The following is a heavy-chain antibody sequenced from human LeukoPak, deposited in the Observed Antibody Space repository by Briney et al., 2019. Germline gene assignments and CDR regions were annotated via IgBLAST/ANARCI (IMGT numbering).Heavy chain of an antibody. D-gene: IGHD3-10*01. J-gene: IGHJ4*02. V-gene: IGHV4-31*03. CDR1: GGSISSGGY. CDR3: ARAQYYGSGSPFDY. CDR2: IDYSGYI. Sequence: SETLSLTCSVSGGSISSGGYWSWIRQRPGKGLEWIAYIDYSGYIDYNASFGSRVSMSVDTSKNQFSLKLSSVTAADTAVYYCARAQYYGSGSPFDYWGQGTLVTVSS.